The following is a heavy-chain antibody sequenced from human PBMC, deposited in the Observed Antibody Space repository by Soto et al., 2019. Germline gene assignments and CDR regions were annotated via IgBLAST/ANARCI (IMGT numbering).Heavy chain of an antibody. J-gene: IGHJ5*02. CDR2: INPNSGGT. Sequence: GASVKVSCKASGYTFTGYYMHWVRQAPGQGLEWMGWINPNSGGTNYAQKFQGRVTMTRDTSISTAYMELSRLRSDDTAVYYCARGLGWNYVMGQKWFDPWGQGTLVTVSS. D-gene: IGHD1-7*01. CDR1: GYTFTGYY. V-gene: IGHV1-2*02. CDR3: ARGLGWNYVMGQKWFDP.